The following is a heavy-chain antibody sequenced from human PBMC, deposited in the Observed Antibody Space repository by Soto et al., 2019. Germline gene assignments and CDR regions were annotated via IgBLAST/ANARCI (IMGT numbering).Heavy chain of an antibody. J-gene: IGHJ5*02. CDR2: IYPSDSTT. V-gene: IGHV5-51*01. D-gene: IGHD4-17*01. CDR1: GYSFTNYW. CDR3: ARHGFYGDYSSNYFDP. Sequence: GESLKISCXGSGYSFTNYWIAWARQMPGKGLEYMGIIYPSDSTTRYSPSFQGQVTISADKSISTAYLQWNSLKASDTAMHYCARHGFYGDYSSNYFDPWGQGTLVTVSS.